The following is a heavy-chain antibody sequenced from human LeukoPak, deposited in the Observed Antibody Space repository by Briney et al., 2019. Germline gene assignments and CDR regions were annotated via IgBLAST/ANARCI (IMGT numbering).Heavy chain of an antibody. D-gene: IGHD6-13*01. V-gene: IGHV1-18*01. Sequence: ASVTVSCTSSGYTFTSYGISWVRQAPGQGLEWMGWISAYNGNTNFAQKLQGRVTMTTDTSTHTAYMELRSLRSDDTAVYYCARGGIAGARIDYWGQGTLVTVSS. J-gene: IGHJ4*02. CDR1: GYTFTSYG. CDR3: ARGGIAGARIDY. CDR2: ISAYNGNT.